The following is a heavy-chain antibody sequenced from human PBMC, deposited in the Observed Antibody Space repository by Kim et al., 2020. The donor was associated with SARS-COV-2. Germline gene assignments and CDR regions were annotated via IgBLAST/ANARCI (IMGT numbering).Heavy chain of an antibody. V-gene: IGHV3-11*01. D-gene: IGHD2-2*01. CDR3: ARRGSTSWTQFDY. CDR2: ICRGGSPI. J-gene: IGHJ4*02. Sequence: GGSLRLSCAASGFTFSDFCMTWIRQAPGKGLEWISKICRGGSPIYYAESVKGRFTISRDNGQNSLYLQMSSLRAEDTAVYYCARRGSTSWTQFDYWGQGILVTVSS. CDR1: GFTFSDFC.